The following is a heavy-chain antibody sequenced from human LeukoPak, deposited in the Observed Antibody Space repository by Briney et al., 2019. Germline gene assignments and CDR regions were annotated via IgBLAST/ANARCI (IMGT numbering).Heavy chain of an antibody. CDR3: ARGNWSGYYFDYYYYGMDV. V-gene: IGHV1-2*02. CDR2: INPNSGGT. D-gene: IGHD3-3*01. CDR1: GYTFTGYY. J-gene: IGHJ6*02. Sequence: ASVKVSCKASGYTFTGYYMHWVRQAPGQGLEWMGWINPNSGGTNYAQKFQGRVTITADKSTSTAYMELSSLRSEDTAVYYCARGNWSGYYFDYYYYGMDVWGQGTTVTVSS.